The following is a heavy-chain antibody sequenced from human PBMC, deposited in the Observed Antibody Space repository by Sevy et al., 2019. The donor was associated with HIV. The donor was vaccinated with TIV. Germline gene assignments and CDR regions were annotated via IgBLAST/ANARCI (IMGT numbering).Heavy chain of an antibody. CDR3: ASQGYCSGGSCYRYFDY. D-gene: IGHD2-15*01. CDR1: GFTFSSYG. CDR2: IWYDGSNK. V-gene: IGHV3-33*01. Sequence: GWSLRLSCAASGFTFSSYGMHWVRQAPGKGLEWVAVIWYDGSNKYYADSVKGRFTISRDNSKNTLYLQMNSLRAEDTAVYYCASQGYCSGGSCYRYFDYWGQGTLVTVSS. J-gene: IGHJ4*02.